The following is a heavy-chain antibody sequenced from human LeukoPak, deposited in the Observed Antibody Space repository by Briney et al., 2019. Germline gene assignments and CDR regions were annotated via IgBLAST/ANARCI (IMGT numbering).Heavy chain of an antibody. CDR3: ARGMGPPGYFDWQYYYYGMDV. CDR1: GYTFTSYG. J-gene: IGHJ6*02. Sequence: VSVKVSCKASGYTFTSYGISWVRQAPGQGLEWMGWISAYNGNTNYALKLQGRVTMTTDTSTSTAYMELRSLRSDDTAVYYCARGMGPPGYFDWQYYYYGMDVWGQGTTVTVSS. CDR2: ISAYNGNT. D-gene: IGHD3-9*01. V-gene: IGHV1-18*01.